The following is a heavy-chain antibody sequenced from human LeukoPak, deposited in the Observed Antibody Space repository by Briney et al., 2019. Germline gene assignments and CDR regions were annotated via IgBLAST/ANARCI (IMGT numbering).Heavy chain of an antibody. D-gene: IGHD3-10*01. CDR1: GGSISTYY. CDR2: ISSSSSYI. CDR3: ARPLMVRGVINGY. J-gene: IGHJ4*02. V-gene: IGHV3-21*01. Sequence: ETLSLTCTVSGGSISTYYWSWIRQSPGKGLEWVSSISSSSSYIYYADSVKGRFTISRDNAKNSLYLQMNSLRAEDTAVYYCARPLMVRGVINGYWGQGTLVTVSS.